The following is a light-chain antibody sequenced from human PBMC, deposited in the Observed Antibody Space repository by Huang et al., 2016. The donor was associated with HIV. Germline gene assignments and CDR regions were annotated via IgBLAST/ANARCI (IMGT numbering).Light chain of an antibody. CDR1: QSVSSN. V-gene: IGKV3-15*01. Sequence: EIVMTQSPATLSVSPGERATLSCRASQSVSSNLARYQQKPGPAPRLLIYGASTRATGIPARFRGSGSGTEVTLTSSSLQSEDCAVYYCQQYNNWPPWTFGQGTKVEIK. J-gene: IGKJ1*01. CDR2: GAS. CDR3: QQYNNWPPWT.